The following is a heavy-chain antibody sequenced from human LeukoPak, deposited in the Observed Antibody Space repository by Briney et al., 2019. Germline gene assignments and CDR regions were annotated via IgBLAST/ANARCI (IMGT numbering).Heavy chain of an antibody. CDR2: IYTSGST. Sequence: SETLSLTCTVSGGSISSYYWSWIRQPAGKGLEWIGRIYTSGSTNYNPSLKSRVTISVDTSKNQFSLKLSSVTAADTAVYYCARVIVGATGFWFDPWGQGTLVTVSS. J-gene: IGHJ5*02. D-gene: IGHD1-26*01. CDR1: GGSISSYY. CDR3: ARVIVGATGFWFDP. V-gene: IGHV4-4*07.